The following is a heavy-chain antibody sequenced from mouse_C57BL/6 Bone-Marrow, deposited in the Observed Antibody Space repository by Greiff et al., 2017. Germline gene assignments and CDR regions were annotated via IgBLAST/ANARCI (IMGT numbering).Heavy chain of an antibody. CDR2: IWSGGST. D-gene: IGHD2-4*01. CDR1: GFSLTSYG. J-gene: IGHJ4*01. CDR3: ARNGGLRGGAMDY. Sequence: VKLVESGPGLVQPSQSLSITCTVSGFSLTSYGVHWVRQSPGKGLEWLGVIWSGGSTDYNAAFISRLSISKDNSKSQVFFKMNSLQADDTAIYYCARNGGLRGGAMDYWGQGTSVTVSS. V-gene: IGHV2-2*01.